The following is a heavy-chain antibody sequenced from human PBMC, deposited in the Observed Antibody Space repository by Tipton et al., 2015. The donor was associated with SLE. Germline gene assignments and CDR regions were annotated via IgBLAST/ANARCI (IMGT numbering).Heavy chain of an antibody. CDR2: INPSGGST. CDR1: GGTFSSYA. D-gene: IGHD6-19*01. CDR3: ARTPERYSSGYDY. Sequence: QVQLVQSGAEVKKPGASVKVSCKASGGTFSSYAISWVRQAPGQGLEWMGIINPSGGSTSYAQKFQGRVTMTRDTSTSTVYMELSSLRSEDTAVYYCARTPERYSSGYDYWGQGTLVTVSS. V-gene: IGHV1-46*01. J-gene: IGHJ4*02.